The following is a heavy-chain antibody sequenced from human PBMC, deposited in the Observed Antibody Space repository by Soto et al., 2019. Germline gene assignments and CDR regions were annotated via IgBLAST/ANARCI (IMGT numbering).Heavy chain of an antibody. CDR2: IRSKANSYAT. V-gene: IGHV3-73*01. J-gene: IGHJ6*02. CDR3: TRHPHQRGYSYGGYGMDV. D-gene: IGHD5-18*01. CDR1: GFTFSGSA. Sequence: GGSLRLSCAASGFTFSGSAMHWVRQASGKGLEWVGRIRSKANSYATAYAAPVKGRFTTSRDDSKNTAYLQMNSLKTEDTAVYYCTRHPHQRGYSYGGYGMDVWGQGTTVTVSS.